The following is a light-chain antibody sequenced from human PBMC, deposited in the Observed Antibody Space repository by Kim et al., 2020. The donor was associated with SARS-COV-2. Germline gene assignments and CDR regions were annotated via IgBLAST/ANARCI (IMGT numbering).Light chain of an antibody. J-gene: IGKJ5*01. CDR2: GAS. Sequence: GSGGDRVTITCRASQDIRNDLGWYQQNPGRAPKRLIYGASSLQSVVPSRFSGSGSGTEFTLTISSVQPEDFATYFCLQHSTYPITFGQGTRLEIK. CDR1: QDIRND. CDR3: LQHSTYPIT. V-gene: IGKV1-17*01.